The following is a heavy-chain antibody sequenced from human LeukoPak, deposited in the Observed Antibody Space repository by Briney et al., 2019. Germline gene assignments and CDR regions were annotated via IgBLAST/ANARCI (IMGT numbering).Heavy chain of an antibody. CDR1: GGTFSSYA. CDR3: ARHVDIVATTGFDY. D-gene: IGHD5-12*01. V-gene: IGHV1-69*06. Sequence: SVKVSCKASGGTFSSYAISWVRQAPGQGLEWMGGIIPIFGTANYAQKFQGRVTITADKSTSTAYMELSSLRSEDTAVYYCARHVDIVATTGFDYWGQGTLVTVSS. CDR2: IIPIFGTA. J-gene: IGHJ4*02.